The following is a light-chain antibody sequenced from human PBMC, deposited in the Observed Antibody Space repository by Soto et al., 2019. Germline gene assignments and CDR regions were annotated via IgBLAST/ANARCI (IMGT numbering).Light chain of an antibody. J-gene: IGKJ4*01. Sequence: EIVMTQSPATLSVYPGERATLSCRASQTINTNLAWYQQKPGQAPSLLIFGASTRAIGIPARFSGSGSGTEFTLTISSLQSEDFAVYYCQHYNEWPLTFGGGTKVDI. CDR1: QTINTN. CDR2: GAS. V-gene: IGKV3-15*01. CDR3: QHYNEWPLT.